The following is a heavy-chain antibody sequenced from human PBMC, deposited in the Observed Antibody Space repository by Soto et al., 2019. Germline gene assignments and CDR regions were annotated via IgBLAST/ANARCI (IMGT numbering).Heavy chain of an antibody. J-gene: IGHJ5*02. D-gene: IGHD1-26*01. Sequence: ASVKVSCKASGGTFSSYAISWVRQAPGQGLEWMGWISAYNGNTNYAQKLQGRVTMTTDTSTSTAYMELRSLRSDDTAVYYCARDLLAGAPPDTWFDPWGQGTLVTVSS. V-gene: IGHV1-18*01. CDR1: GGTFSSYA. CDR3: ARDLLAGAPPDTWFDP. CDR2: ISAYNGNT.